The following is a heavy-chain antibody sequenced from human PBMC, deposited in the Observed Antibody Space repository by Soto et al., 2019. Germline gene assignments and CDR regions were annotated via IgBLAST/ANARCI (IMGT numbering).Heavy chain of an antibody. V-gene: IGHV1-69*13. D-gene: IGHD3-9*01. CDR2: IIPIFGTA. J-gene: IGHJ6*02. CDR1: GGTFNSYA. CDR3: ARDLAYYDILTGYYTKSGPPDV. Sequence: SVKVSCKASGGTFNSYAISWVRQAPGQGLEWMGGIIPIFGTANYAQKFQGRVTITADESTSTAYMELSSLRSEDTAVYYCARDLAYYDILTGYYTKSGPPDVWGQGTTVTVSS.